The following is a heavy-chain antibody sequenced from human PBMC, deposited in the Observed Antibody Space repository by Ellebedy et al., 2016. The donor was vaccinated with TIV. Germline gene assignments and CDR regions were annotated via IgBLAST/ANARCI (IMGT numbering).Heavy chain of an antibody. CDR1: GFTFSSYW. D-gene: IGHD5-18*01. CDR2: IKQDGSEK. V-gene: IGHV3-7*01. Sequence: GESLKISCAASGFTFSSYWMSWVRQAPGKGLEWVANIKQDGSEKYYVDSVKGRFTLSRDNAKNSLYLQMNSLRAEDTAVYYCARARYSYAFSFLDYWGQGTLVTVSS. J-gene: IGHJ4*02. CDR3: ARARYSYAFSFLDY.